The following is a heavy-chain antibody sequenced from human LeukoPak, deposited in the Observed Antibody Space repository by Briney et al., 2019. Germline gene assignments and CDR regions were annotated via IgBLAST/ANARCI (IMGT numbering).Heavy chain of an antibody. CDR2: INHSGST. J-gene: IGHJ6*03. Sequence: SETLSLTCAVYGGSFSGYYWSWIRQPPGKGLEWIGEINHSGSTNYNPSLESRVTISVDTSKNQFSLKLSSVTAADTAVYYCAREGRFRLTNTDGARFWNGPPGHYYYMDVWGKGTTVTVSS. D-gene: IGHD1-1*01. CDR1: GGSFSGYY. V-gene: IGHV4-34*01. CDR3: AREGRFRLTNTDGARFWNGPPGHYYYMDV.